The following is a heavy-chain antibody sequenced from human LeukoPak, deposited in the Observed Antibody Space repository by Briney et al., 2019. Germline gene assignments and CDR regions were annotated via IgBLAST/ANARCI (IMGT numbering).Heavy chain of an antibody. D-gene: IGHD3-22*01. CDR1: GGSFSGYY. V-gene: IGHV4-34*01. J-gene: IGHJ4*02. CDR3: ARSAPEYYYDKWAAKGAHPYYFDY. CDR2: INHSGST. Sequence: SETLSLTCAVYGGSFSGYYWSWIRQPPGKGLEWTGEINHSGSTNYNPSLKSRVTISVDTSKNQFSLKLSSVTAADTAVYYCARSAPEYYYDKWAAKGAHPYYFDYWGQGTLVTVSS.